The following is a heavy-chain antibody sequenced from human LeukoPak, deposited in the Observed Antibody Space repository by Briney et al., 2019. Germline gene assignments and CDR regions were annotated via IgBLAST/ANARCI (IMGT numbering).Heavy chain of an antibody. CDR1: GYTFTSYG. CDR3: ARGSYYDILTASHWFDP. J-gene: IGHJ5*02. D-gene: IGHD3-9*01. CDR2: MNPNSGNT. V-gene: IGHV1-8*02. Sequence: GASVKVSCKASGYTFTSYGISWVRQAPGQGLEWMGWMNPNSGNTGYAQKFQGRVTMTRNTSISTAYMELSSLRSEDTAVYYCARGSYYDILTASHWFDPWGQGTLVTVSS.